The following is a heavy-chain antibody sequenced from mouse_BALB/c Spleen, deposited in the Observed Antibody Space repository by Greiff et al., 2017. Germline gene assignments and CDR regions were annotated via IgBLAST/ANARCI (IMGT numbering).Heavy chain of an antibody. D-gene: IGHD2-2*01. CDR2: IYPGNVNT. J-gene: IGHJ3*01. CDR1: GYTFTSYY. Sequence: QVQLQQSGPELVKPGASVRISCKASGYTFTSYYIHWVKQRPGQGLEWIGWIYPGNVNTKYNEKFKGKATLTADQSSSTAYMQLSSLTSEDSSVYFCARSRLRQGVWFAYWGQGTLVTVAA. V-gene: IGHV1S56*01. CDR3: ARSRLRQGVWFAY.